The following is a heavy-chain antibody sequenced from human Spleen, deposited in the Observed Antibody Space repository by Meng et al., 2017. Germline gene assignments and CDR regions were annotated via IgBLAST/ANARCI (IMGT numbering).Heavy chain of an antibody. CDR3: ARDSDLWGFDY. J-gene: IGHJ4*02. Sequence: SETLSLTCTVSGGSISSYYWSWIRQPPGKGLEWIGYVYYSGTTNYNPSFNSRVTISVDTSKNQFSLNLSSVTAADTAVYYCARDSDLWGFDYWGQGTLVTVSS. V-gene: IGHV4-59*12. CDR1: GGSISSYY. CDR2: VYYSGTT. D-gene: IGHD7-27*01.